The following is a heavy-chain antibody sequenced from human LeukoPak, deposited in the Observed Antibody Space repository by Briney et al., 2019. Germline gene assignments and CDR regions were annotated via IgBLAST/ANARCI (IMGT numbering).Heavy chain of an antibody. D-gene: IGHD3-16*02. Sequence: PSETLSLTCTVSGGSISSGSYYWGWIRQPAGKGLEWIVRIYPSGNTNYNPSLKSRVTISVDTSKNQFSLKLSSVTAADTAVYYCARGGMITFGGVIVENWGQGTLVTVSS. CDR2: IYPSGNT. V-gene: IGHV4-61*02. CDR1: GGSISSGSYY. J-gene: IGHJ4*02. CDR3: ARGGMITFGGVIVEN.